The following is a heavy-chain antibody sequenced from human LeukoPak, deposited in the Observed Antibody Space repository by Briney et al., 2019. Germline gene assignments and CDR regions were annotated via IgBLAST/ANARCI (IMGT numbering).Heavy chain of an antibody. CDR3: TRDVMATLLSARPGAFDI. J-gene: IGHJ3*02. D-gene: IGHD5-24*01. Sequence: PVGSLRLSCAASGFTFSGSAMHWGRQASGKGVEWVGRIRSKANSYATAYAASVKGRFTISRDDSKNTAYLQMNSLKTEDTAVYYCTRDVMATLLSARPGAFDIWGQGTMVTVSS. CDR2: IRSKANSYAT. V-gene: IGHV3-73*01. CDR1: GFTFSGSA.